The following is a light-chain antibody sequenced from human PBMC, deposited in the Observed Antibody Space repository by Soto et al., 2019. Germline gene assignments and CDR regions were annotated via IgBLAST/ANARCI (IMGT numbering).Light chain of an antibody. CDR2: GAS. CDR3: QQYGSSPFT. J-gene: IGKJ3*01. Sequence: EIVLTQSPGTLSLSPGERATLSCRASQSVSSSYLAWYQQKPGQAPRLLIYGASSRATGIPDRFSGSGSGTDFTHTISRLEPDDFAVYYCQQYGSSPFTVGPGTKVDIK. CDR1: QSVSSSY. V-gene: IGKV3-20*01.